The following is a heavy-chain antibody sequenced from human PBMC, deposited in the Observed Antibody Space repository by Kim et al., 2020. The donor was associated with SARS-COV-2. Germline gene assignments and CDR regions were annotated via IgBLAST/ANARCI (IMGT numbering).Heavy chain of an antibody. J-gene: IGHJ5*02. CDR2: IYYSGST. CDR3: AREDNARMVRGVRQWDNWFDP. CDR1: GGSISSYY. D-gene: IGHD3-10*01. Sequence: SETLSLTCTVSGGSISSYYWSWIRQPPGKGLEWIGYIYYSGSTNYNPSLKSRVTISVDTSKNQFSLKLSSVTAADTAVYYCAREDNARMVRGVRQWDNWFDPWGQGTLVTVSS. V-gene: IGHV4-59*01.